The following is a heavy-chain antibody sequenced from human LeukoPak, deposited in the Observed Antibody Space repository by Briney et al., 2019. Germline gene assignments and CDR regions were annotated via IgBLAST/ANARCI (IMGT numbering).Heavy chain of an antibody. Sequence: GGSLRLSCAASGFTFSSYSMNWVRQAPGKGXXXXXXXXXXSSYIYHADSVKGRFTISRDNAKNSLSLQMNSLRAEDTAVYYCARDTVVVVAAPHYYGMDVWGQGTTVTVSS. J-gene: IGHJ6*02. D-gene: IGHD2-15*01. CDR1: GFTFSSYS. V-gene: IGHV3-21*01. CDR3: ARDTVVVVAAPHYYGMDV. CDR2: XXXXSSYI.